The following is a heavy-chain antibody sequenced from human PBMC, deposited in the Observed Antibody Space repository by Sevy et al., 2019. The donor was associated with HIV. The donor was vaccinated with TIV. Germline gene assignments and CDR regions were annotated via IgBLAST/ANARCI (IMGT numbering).Heavy chain of an antibody. V-gene: IGHV3-30*04. CDR2: ISYDGTNE. J-gene: IGHJ4*02. CDR1: RFTFNTYA. CDR3: ARDFNDWSRDY. Sequence: GGSLRLSCAASRFTFNTYAMHWVRQAPGKGLDWVAFISYDGTNEYYADSVKGRFTISRDDAKNSVYLQMNSLRVEDTGVYYCARDFNDWSRDYWGQGTLVTVSS. D-gene: IGHD3-9*01.